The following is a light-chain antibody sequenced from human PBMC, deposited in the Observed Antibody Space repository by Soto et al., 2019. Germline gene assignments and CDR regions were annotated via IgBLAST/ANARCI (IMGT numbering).Light chain of an antibody. V-gene: IGLV2-14*03. CDR1: SSDVGGYNY. CDR3: SSYTTSNTRQIV. CDR2: DVS. J-gene: IGLJ1*01. Sequence: QSVLTQPASVSGSPGQSITISCTGTSSDVGGYNYVSWYQHHPGKAPKLMIFDVSNRPSGVSNRFSGSKSGNTASLTISGLQPEDEADYYCSSYTTSNTRQIVFGTGTNFTVL.